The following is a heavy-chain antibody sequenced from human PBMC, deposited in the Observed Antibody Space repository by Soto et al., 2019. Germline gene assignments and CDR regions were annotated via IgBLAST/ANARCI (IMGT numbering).Heavy chain of an antibody. CDR1: GFTFSSYA. CDR3: ARPGDFWSGYYTGPIINPGVFDY. V-gene: IGHV3-30-3*01. J-gene: IGHJ4*02. Sequence: GGSLRLSCAASGFTFSSYAMHWVRQAPGKGLEWVAVISYDGSNKYYADSVKGRFTISRDNSKNTLYLQMNSLRAEDTAVYYCARPGDFWSGYYTGPIINPGVFDYWGQGTLVTVS. D-gene: IGHD3-3*01. CDR2: ISYDGSNK.